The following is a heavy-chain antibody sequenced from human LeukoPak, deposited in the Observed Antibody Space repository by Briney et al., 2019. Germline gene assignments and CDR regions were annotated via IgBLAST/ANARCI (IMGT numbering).Heavy chain of an antibody. V-gene: IGHV3-7*01. CDR2: IKQDGSEK. CDR1: GFTFSSHG. CDR3: MREYWYFDL. Sequence: GGSLRLSCAASGFTFSSHGITWARQAPGKGLEWVANIKQDGSEKYYVDSVKGRFTISRDNAKNSLYLQMNSLRAEDTAVYYCMREYWYFDLWGRGTLVTVSS. J-gene: IGHJ2*01.